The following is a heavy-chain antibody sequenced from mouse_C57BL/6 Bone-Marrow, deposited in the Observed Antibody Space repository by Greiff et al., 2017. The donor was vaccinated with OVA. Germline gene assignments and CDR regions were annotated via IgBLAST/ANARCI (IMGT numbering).Heavy chain of an antibody. CDR3: ARDGPKDAMDY. Sequence: QVQLKESGAELMKPGASVKLSCKATGYTFTGYWIEWVKQRPGHGLEWIGEILPGSGSTNYNEKLKGKATLTADTSSNTAYMQRSSLKTEDSAIYYCARDGPKDAMDYWGQGTSVTVSS. D-gene: IGHD1-2*01. CDR1: GYTFTGYW. CDR2: ILPGSGST. J-gene: IGHJ4*01. V-gene: IGHV1-9*01.